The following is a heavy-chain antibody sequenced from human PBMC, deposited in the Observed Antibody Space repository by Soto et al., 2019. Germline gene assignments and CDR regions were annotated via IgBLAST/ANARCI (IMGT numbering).Heavy chain of an antibody. Sequence: SVKVSCKASGFTFTSSAMQWVRQARGQRLEWIGWIVVGSGNTNYAQKFQEGVTITRDMSTSTAYMELSSLRSEDTAVYYCAAVGHYDILTGYPTPLHYYYGMDVWGQGTTVTVSS. CDR3: AAVGHYDILTGYPTPLHYYYGMDV. CDR1: GFTFTSSA. D-gene: IGHD3-9*01. V-gene: IGHV1-58*02. CDR2: IVVGSGNT. J-gene: IGHJ6*02.